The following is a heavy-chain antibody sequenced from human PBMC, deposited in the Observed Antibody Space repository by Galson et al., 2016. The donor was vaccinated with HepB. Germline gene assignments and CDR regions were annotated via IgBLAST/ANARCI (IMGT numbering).Heavy chain of an antibody. CDR1: GFTFSSYG. CDR3: AKDRSFNFGEPLDH. CDR2: VSHDASNQ. V-gene: IGHV3-30*18. J-gene: IGHJ4*02. Sequence: SLRLSCAASGFTFSSYGIHWVRQAPGKGLEWVADVSHDASNQNYAVSVKGRFTISRDNSKYTMYLQMNSLRTEDTAVYFCAKDRSFNFGEPLDHWGQGTLFVASS. D-gene: IGHD3-16*01.